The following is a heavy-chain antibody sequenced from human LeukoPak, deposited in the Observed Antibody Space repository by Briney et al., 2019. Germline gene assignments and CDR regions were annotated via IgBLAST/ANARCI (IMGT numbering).Heavy chain of an antibody. V-gene: IGHV4-4*02. J-gene: IGHJ3*02. D-gene: IGHD1-26*01. CDR2: IYHSGST. CDR1: GGSISSSNW. CDR3: ARDLGGGGSYFAFDI. Sequence: SETLSLTCAVSGGSISSSNWWSWVRQPPGKGLEWIGEIYHSGSTNYNPSLKSRVTISVDKSKNQFSLKLSSVTAAGTAVYYCARDLGGGGSYFAFDIWGQGTMVTVSS.